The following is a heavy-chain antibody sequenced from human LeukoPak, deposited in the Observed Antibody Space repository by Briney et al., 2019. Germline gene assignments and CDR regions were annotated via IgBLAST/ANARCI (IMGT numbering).Heavy chain of an antibody. J-gene: IGHJ4*02. CDR1: GYTSTSYG. CDR2: ISVYNGNT. V-gene: IGHV1-18*01. D-gene: IGHD3-22*01. CDR3: ARAKHYSDSSTNFDY. Sequence: GASVKVSCKASGYTSTSYGISWVRQAPGQGLEWMGWISVYNGNTNYGQKLQGRVTMTTDTSTSTAYMELRSLRSDDTAVYYCARAKHYSDSSTNFDYWGRGTLVTVSS.